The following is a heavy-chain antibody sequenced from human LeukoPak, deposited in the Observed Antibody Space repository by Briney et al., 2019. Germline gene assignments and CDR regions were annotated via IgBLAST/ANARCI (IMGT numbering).Heavy chain of an antibody. J-gene: IGHJ4*02. D-gene: IGHD5/OR15-5a*01. CDR1: GFTFSSYA. V-gene: IGHV3-23*01. CDR2: ISGTAYSA. Sequence: GGSLRLSCAASGFTFSSYAMGWVRQAPGKGLEWVSGISGTAYSAYQADSVKGRFTISRSNCKNTLYLQMNSLRAEDTAVYYCARDRSTILPWLDYWGQGTLVTVSS. CDR3: ARDRSTILPWLDY.